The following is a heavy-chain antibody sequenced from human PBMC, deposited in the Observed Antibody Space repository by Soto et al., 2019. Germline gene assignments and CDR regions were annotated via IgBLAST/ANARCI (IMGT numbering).Heavy chain of an antibody. J-gene: IGHJ4*02. CDR2: IYYSGST. D-gene: IGHD3-22*01. CDR1: GGSISSYY. CDR3: ARVWFYYDSSGYWPLFDY. Sequence: PSETLSLTCTVSGGSISSYYWSWIRQPPGKGLEWIGYIYYSGSTNYNPSLKSRVTISVDTSKNQFSLKLSSVTAADTAVYYCARVWFYYDSSGYWPLFDYWGPGTLVTVSS. V-gene: IGHV4-59*01.